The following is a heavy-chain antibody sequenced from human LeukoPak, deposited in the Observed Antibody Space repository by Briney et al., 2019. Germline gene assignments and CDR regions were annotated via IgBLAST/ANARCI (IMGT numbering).Heavy chain of an antibody. D-gene: IGHD3-16*02. CDR2: INPNSGGT. J-gene: IGHJ4*02. CDR3: ALTIWGSYRSFDY. Sequence: ASVKVSCKASGYTFTGYYMHWVRQAPGQGLEWMGWINPNSGGTNYAQKFQGWVTMTRDTSIGTAYMELSRLRSDDTAVYYCALTIWGSYRSFDYWGQGTLVTVSS. CDR1: GYTFTGYY. V-gene: IGHV1-2*04.